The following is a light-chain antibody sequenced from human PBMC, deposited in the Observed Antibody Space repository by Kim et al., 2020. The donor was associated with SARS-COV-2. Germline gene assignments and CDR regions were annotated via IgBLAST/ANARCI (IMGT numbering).Light chain of an antibody. V-gene: IGLV1-47*01. CDR3: AAWDDSLSGSWV. Sequence: QRVTSACSGSSSNIGSNYVYWYQQLPGTAPKLLIYRNNQRPSGVPDRFSGSKSGTSASLAISGLRSEDEADYYCAAWDDSLSGSWVFGGGTQLTVL. CDR2: RNN. J-gene: IGLJ3*02. CDR1: SSNIGSNY.